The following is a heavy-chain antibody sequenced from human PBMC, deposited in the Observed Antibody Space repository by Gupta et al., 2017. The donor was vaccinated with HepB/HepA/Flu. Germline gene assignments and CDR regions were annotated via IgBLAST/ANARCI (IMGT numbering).Heavy chain of an antibody. CDR3: ARDPRGSSFFDY. Sequence: EVQLVESGGVLVQPGGSLRLPCAASGFTVSSNSMNWVRQAPGKGLEWVSVIYSGGTTYYADSVKGRFTISRDISKNTLYLQMNSLRAEDTAVYYCARDPRGSSFFDYWGQGTLVTVSS. D-gene: IGHD6-6*01. CDR1: GFTVSSNS. CDR2: IYSGGTT. J-gene: IGHJ4*02. V-gene: IGHV3-66*01.